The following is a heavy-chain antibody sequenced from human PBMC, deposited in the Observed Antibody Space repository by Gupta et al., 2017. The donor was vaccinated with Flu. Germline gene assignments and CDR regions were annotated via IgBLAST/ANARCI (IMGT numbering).Heavy chain of an antibody. J-gene: IGHJ4*02. CDR3: AKDWAWGGIGATPDF. CDR1: A. Sequence: AMTWVRQTPEKGLEWVSSMSGSGATNYADSVRGRFTISRDDSKNTLSLYMSSLGVDDTAMYYCAKDWAWGGIGATPDFRGQGTLVIVSS. D-gene: IGHD1-26*01. CDR2: MSGSGAT. V-gene: IGHV3-23*01.